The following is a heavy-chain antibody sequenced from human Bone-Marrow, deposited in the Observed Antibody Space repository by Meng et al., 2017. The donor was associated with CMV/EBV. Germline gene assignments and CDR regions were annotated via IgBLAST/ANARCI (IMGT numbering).Heavy chain of an antibody. D-gene: IGHD3-3*01. J-gene: IGHJ6*02. V-gene: IGHV3-30*02. CDR3: ARDDSSFWSGYYTYYYYGMDV. CDR1: GFTFSSYG. CDR2: IRYDGSNK. Sequence: GESLKISCAASGFTFSSYGMHWVRQAPGKGLEWVAFIRYDGSNKYYADSVKGRFTISRDNAKNSLYLQMNSLRAEDTAVYYCARDDSSFWSGYYTYYYYGMDVWGQGTTVTVSS.